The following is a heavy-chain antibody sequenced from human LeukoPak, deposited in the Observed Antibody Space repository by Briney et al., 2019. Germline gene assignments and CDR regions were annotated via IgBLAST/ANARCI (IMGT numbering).Heavy chain of an antibody. D-gene: IGHD3-3*01. CDR3: ARSRTYDFWSGYYRGYYYGMDV. CDR1: GGSISSYY. Sequence: PSETLSLTCTVSGGSISSYYWSWLRQPPGKGLEWIAYISDIGSINYNPSLKSRVTISLDTSKNQFSLKLSSVTAADTAVYYCARSRTYDFWSGYYRGYYYGMDVWGQGTTVTVSS. J-gene: IGHJ6*02. CDR2: ISDIGSI. V-gene: IGHV4-59*01.